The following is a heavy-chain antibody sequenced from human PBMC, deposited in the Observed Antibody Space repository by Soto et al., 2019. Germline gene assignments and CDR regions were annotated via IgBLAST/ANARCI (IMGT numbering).Heavy chain of an antibody. CDR2: IYYRGST. CDR1: GGSISTDGYY. V-gene: IGHV4-31*03. D-gene: IGHD3-16*01. J-gene: IGHJ5*02. CDR3: AGGHSKSWFDP. Sequence: QVQLQESGPGLVKPSQTLSLTCTVSGGSISTDGYYWIWIRQHPGKGLEWIGYIYYRGSTYYNPSLKSRVTISLDTSKNEFSLKLSSVTVADTDVYYCAGGHSKSWFDPWGQGALVTVSS.